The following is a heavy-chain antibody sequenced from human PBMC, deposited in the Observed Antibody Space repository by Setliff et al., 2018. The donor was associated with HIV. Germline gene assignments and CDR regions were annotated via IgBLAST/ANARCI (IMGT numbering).Heavy chain of an antibody. D-gene: IGHD3-10*01. V-gene: IGHV4-59*11. Sequence: SETLSLTCTVSGGSISSHYWSWIRQPPGKGLEWIGSIYYSGSTNYNPSLKSRVTISVDTSKNQFSLKLSSVTAADTAVYYCARERRFFTSGSYATWLDPWGQGTLVTVSS. CDR2: IYYSGST. CDR1: GGSISSHY. J-gene: IGHJ5*02. CDR3: ARERRFFTSGSYATWLDP.